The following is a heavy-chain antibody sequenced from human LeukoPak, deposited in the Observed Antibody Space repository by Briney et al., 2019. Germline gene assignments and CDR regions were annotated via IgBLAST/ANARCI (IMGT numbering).Heavy chain of an antibody. V-gene: IGHV4-34*01. CDR2: INHSGST. CDR3: ARHMKPRIAVAGIDY. Sequence: PSETLSLTCAVYGGSFSGYYWSWIRQPPGKGLEWIGEINHSGSTNYNPSLKSRVTISVDTSKNQFSLKLSSVTAADTAVYYCARHMKPRIAVAGIDYWGQGTLVTVSS. CDR1: GGSFSGYY. D-gene: IGHD6-19*01. J-gene: IGHJ4*02.